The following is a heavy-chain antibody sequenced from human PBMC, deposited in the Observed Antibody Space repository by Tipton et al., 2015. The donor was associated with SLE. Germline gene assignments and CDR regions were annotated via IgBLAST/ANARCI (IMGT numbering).Heavy chain of an antibody. Sequence: TLSLTCTVSGGSISSSIWWTWVRQPPGKGLEWIGEIFHSGSTNYNPSLRGRVTMSLDKSKNQFSLKVTSVTAADTAVYFCARAFTYDYWSADSGTPSLAYFDYWGHGTLVTVSS. J-gene: IGHJ4*01. V-gene: IGHV4-4*01. CDR2: IFHSGST. D-gene: IGHD3-3*01. CDR1: GGSISSSIW. CDR3: ARAFTYDYWSADSGTPSLAYFDY.